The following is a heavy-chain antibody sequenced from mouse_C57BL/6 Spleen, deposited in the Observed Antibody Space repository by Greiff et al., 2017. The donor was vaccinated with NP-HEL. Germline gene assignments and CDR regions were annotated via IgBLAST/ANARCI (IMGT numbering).Heavy chain of an antibody. Sequence: VHVKQSGPELVKPGASVKISCKASGYSFTGYYMHWVKQSHGNILDWIGYIYPYNGVSSYNQKFKGKATLTVDKSSSTAYMELRSLTSEDSAVYYCALDYDGGDYFDYWGQGTTLTVSS. CDR2: IYPYNGVS. J-gene: IGHJ2*01. CDR1: GYSFTGYY. D-gene: IGHD2-4*01. CDR3: ALDYDGGDYFDY. V-gene: IGHV1-31*01.